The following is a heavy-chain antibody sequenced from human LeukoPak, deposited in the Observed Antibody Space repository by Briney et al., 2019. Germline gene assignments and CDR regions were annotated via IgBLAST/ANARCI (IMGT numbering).Heavy chain of an antibody. CDR1: GFTFSSYS. CDR2: ISSTSSYI. D-gene: IGHD3-10*01. CDR3: ARRFGEGAIDY. Sequence: GGSLRLSCAASGFTFSSYSMNWVRQAPGKGLEWVSSISSTSSYIYYADSLKGRFTISRDNAKNSLYLQMNSLRAEDTAVYYCARRFGEGAIDYWGQGTLVTVSS. V-gene: IGHV3-21*01. J-gene: IGHJ4*02.